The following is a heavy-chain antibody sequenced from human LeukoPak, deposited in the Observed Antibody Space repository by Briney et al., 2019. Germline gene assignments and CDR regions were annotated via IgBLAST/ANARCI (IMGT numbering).Heavy chain of an antibody. CDR2: ISGSGGST. Sequence: PGGSLRLSCAASGFTFSSYAMSWVRQAPGKGLEWVSAISGSGGSTYYADSVKGRFTISRDNSKNTLYLRMNSLRAEDTAVYYCAKVHCSSTSCLYYFDYWGQGTLVTVSS. J-gene: IGHJ4*02. V-gene: IGHV3-23*01. D-gene: IGHD2-2*01. CDR1: GFTFSSYA. CDR3: AKVHCSSTSCLYYFDY.